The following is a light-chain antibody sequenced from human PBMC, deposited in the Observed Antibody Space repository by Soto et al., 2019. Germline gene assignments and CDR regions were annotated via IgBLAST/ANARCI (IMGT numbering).Light chain of an antibody. V-gene: IGKV3-11*01. CDR3: RQRYNWPLT. Sequence: TVLTQSPATLSLSPGERATLSCKASQSIGNSLGWFQQKPGQAPRLLIDDAFNRATGIPARFTGSGSGSVFTLTISSLEPEDFGVYYCRQRYNWPLTFGGGTKVDIK. CDR1: QSIGNS. J-gene: IGKJ4*01. CDR2: DAF.